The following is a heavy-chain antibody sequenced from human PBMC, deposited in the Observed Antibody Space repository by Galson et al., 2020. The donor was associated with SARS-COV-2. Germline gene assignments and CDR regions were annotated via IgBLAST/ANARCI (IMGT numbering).Heavy chain of an antibody. CDR3: ARDNALFSYYYGMDV. CDR2: ISYDGSID. D-gene: IGHD2-21*01. J-gene: IGHJ6*02. Sequence: GGSLRLSCVASGFTFSNYNMYWVRQAPGEGLEWVAVISYDGSIDYYADSVKGRFTISRDNSKNTLYLQMNSLRAADTAMYFCARDNALFSYYYGMDVWGQGTTVTVSS. V-gene: IGHV3-30-3*01. CDR1: GFTFSNYN.